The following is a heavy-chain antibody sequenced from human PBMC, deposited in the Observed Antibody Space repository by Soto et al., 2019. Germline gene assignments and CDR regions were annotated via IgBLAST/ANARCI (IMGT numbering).Heavy chain of an antibody. Sequence: SETLSLTCTVSGGSISSYYWSWIRQPPGKGLEWIGYIYFSGSTNYIPSLKSRVTISVDTSKNQFSLKLSFVTAADTAVYYCARGLGRYYDFWSGSRFDPWGQGTLVTVSS. V-gene: IGHV4-59*01. CDR3: ARGLGRYYDFWSGSRFDP. D-gene: IGHD3-3*01. J-gene: IGHJ5*02. CDR2: IYFSGST. CDR1: GGSISSYY.